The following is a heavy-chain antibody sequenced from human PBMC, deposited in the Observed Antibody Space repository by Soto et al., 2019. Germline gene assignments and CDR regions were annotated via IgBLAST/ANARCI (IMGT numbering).Heavy chain of an antibody. CDR2: ISSSGSTI. Sequence: PWWSLRLSCSASGFTFSSYEMNWFRQAPGKGLEWVSSISSSGSTIYYADSVKGRFSISRDNAKNSLYLQMNSLRAEDTAVYYCARSWGVYCSSTSCYSPWFDPWGQGTLVTVSS. D-gene: IGHD2-2*02. CDR3: ARSWGVYCSSTSCYSPWFDP. CDR1: GFTFSSYE. V-gene: IGHV3-48*03. J-gene: IGHJ5*02.